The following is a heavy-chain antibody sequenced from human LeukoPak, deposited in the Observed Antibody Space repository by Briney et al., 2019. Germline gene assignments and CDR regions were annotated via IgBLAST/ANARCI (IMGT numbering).Heavy chain of an antibody. D-gene: IGHD2-2*02. Sequence: SETLSLTCTVSGGSISSGDYYWSWIRQPPGKGLEWIGYIYYSGSTYYNPSLKSRVTISVDTSKNQFSLKLSSVTAADTAVYYCARVSAGYCSSTSCYNYYYYYMDVWGKGTTVTVSS. J-gene: IGHJ6*03. V-gene: IGHV4-30-4*08. CDR3: ARVSAGYCSSTSCYNYYYYYMDV. CDR1: GGSISSGDYY. CDR2: IYYSGST.